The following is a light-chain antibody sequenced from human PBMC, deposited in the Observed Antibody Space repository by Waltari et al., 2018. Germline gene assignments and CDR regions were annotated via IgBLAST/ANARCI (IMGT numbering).Light chain of an antibody. CDR1: QSVLFTPTNKNY. CDR3: QQYQSFPWT. Sequence: DIVMTQSADSLAVSLGERATINCKSTQSVLFTPTNKNYLAWYQQNTRNPPKLLNYWASTRESGVPDRFSGSVSGTDFTLTISSLQAEDVAVYYCQQYQSFPWTFGQGTKVEIK. CDR2: WAS. V-gene: IGKV4-1*01. J-gene: IGKJ1*01.